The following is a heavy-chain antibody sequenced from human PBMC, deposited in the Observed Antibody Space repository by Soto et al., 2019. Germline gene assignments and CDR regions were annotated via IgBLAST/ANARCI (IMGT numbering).Heavy chain of an antibody. V-gene: IGHV3-30-3*01. D-gene: IGHD5-18*01. Sequence: QVQLVESGGGVVQPGRSLRLSCAASGFTFNNYAMHWVRQAPGKGLEWVALISYDGSNKYYADSVKGRFTISRDNSKNXXYLQMNSLRAEDTAVDYCARDPLWGTAMVLWYFDLWGRGTLVTVSS. CDR2: ISYDGSNK. J-gene: IGHJ2*01. CDR1: GFTFNNYA. CDR3: ARDPLWGTAMVLWYFDL.